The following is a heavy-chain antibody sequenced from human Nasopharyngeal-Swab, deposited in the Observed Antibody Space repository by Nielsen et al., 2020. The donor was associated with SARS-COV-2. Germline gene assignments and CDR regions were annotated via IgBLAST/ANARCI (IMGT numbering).Heavy chain of an antibody. CDR3: TRGKDLSAVGVRPLFDH. J-gene: IGHJ4*02. V-gene: IGHV1-3*01. CDR2: ITAGNGAT. Sequence: WVRQAPGQRLEWMGYITAGNGATAYSQKFQGRVTITSDTSATTAYMELGSLTSEDTAVYYCTRGKDLSAVGVRPLFDHWGQGTLVTVSS. D-gene: IGHD6-13*01.